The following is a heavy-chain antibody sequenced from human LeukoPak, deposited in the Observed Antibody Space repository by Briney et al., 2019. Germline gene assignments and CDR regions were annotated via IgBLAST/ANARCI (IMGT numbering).Heavy chain of an antibody. V-gene: IGHV1-2*02. D-gene: IGHD5-18*01. CDR2: INPNTGGT. CDR3: ARARIQVYYDADSYGMDV. J-gene: IGHJ6*02. CDR1: GYTFTGYY. Sequence: GASVKVSCKASGYTFTGYYMYWVRQAPGQGLEWMGWINPNTGGTNYAQKFQGRVTMTRDTSISTAYMELRRLRSDDTAVYYCARARIQVYYDADSYGMDVWGQGTTVTVSS.